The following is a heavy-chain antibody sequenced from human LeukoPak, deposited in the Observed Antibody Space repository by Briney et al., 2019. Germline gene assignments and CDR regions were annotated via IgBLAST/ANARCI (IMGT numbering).Heavy chain of an antibody. V-gene: IGHV4-39*07. Sequence: SETLSLTCTVSGVSISSSSYYWGWIRQPPGKGLEWIGSIYYSGSTYYNPSLKSRVTISVDTSKNQFSLKLSSVTAADTAVYYCARLRAGTGEYYFDYWGQGTLVTVSS. D-gene: IGHD7-27*01. CDR2: IYYSGST. J-gene: IGHJ4*02. CDR3: ARLRAGTGEYYFDY. CDR1: GVSISSSSYY.